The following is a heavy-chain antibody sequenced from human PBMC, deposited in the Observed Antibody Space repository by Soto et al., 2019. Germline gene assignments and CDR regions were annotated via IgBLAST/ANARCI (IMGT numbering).Heavy chain of an antibody. CDR1: GYTFTSYG. V-gene: IGHV1-18*01. J-gene: IGHJ6*02. Sequence: QVQLVQSGAEVKKPGASVKVSYKASGYTFTSYGISWVRQAPGQGLEWMGWISAYNGNTNYAQKLQGRVTMTTDTSTSSAYKELRSLRSDDTAVYYCARGVAAGTEDYYGMDVWGRGTTVTVSS. CDR3: ARGVAAGTEDYYGMDV. CDR2: ISAYNGNT. D-gene: IGHD6-13*01.